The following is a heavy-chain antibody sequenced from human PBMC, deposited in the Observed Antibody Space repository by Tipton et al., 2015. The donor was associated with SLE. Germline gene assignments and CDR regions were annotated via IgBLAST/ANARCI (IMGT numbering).Heavy chain of an antibody. V-gene: IGHV3-74*01. J-gene: IGHJ6*03. CDR1: GFASSGYW. Sequence: SLRLSCAASGFASSGYWMHWVRQAPGKGLLWVARINSDGTTISYADSVKGRFTISRDNAKNTLYLQMNSLRVEDTAVYYCARDLMSLGYYYMDVWGKGTTVTVSS. CDR3: ARDLMSLGYYYMDV. CDR2: INSDGTTI. D-gene: IGHD3-16*01.